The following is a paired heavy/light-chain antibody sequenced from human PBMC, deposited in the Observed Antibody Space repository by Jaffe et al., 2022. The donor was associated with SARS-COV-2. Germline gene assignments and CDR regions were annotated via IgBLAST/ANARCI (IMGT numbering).Light chain of an antibody. J-gene: IGKJ4*01. CDR3: MQALQTPS. V-gene: IGKV2-28*01. Sequence: DIVMTQSPLSLPVTPGEPASISCRSSQSLLHSNGNNYLDWYLQKPGQSPQPLIYLGSNRASGVPDRFSGSGSGTDFTLKISRVEAEDVGVYYCMQALQTPSFGGGTKVEIK. CDR2: LGS. CDR1: QSLLHSNGNNY.
Heavy chain of an antibody. CDR1: GGSISSGDHY. CDR2: IYYSGTT. V-gene: IGHV4-30-4*01. Sequence: QVQLQESGPGLVKPSQTLSLTCTVSGGSISSGDHYWSWIRQPPGKGLEWIGYIYYSGTTYYNPSLKSRVTISVDTSKSQFSLKLSSVTAADTAVYYCARSIVRVTTGKLFDYWGQGTLVTVSS. D-gene: IGHD1-26*01. CDR3: ARSIVRVTTGKLFDY. J-gene: IGHJ4*02.